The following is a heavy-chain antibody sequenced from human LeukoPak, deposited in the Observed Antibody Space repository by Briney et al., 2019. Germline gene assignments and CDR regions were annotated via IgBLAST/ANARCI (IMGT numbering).Heavy chain of an antibody. D-gene: IGHD5-12*01. CDR1: GFTFSSYG. V-gene: IGHV3-30*18. Sequence: PGGSLRLSCAASGFTFSSYGMHWVRQAPGKGLEWVAVISYDGSNKYYADSVKGRFTISRDYSKNTLYLQMNSLRAEDTAVYYCAKGGGEGGYDYYYYYYYMDVWGKGTTVTVSS. CDR2: ISYDGSNK. J-gene: IGHJ6*03. CDR3: AKGGGEGGYDYYYYYYYMDV.